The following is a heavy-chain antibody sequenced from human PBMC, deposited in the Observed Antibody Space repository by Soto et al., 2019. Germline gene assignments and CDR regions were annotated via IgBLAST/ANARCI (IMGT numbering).Heavy chain of an antibody. Sequence: SVKVSCKASGGTFSSYAISWVRQAPGQGLEWMGGIIPIFGTANYAQKFQGRVTITADESTSTAYMELSSLRSEDTAVYYCARDLDYYDSSGYYNYWGQGTLVTVS. D-gene: IGHD3-22*01. V-gene: IGHV1-69*13. J-gene: IGHJ4*02. CDR3: ARDLDYYDSSGYYNY. CDR1: GGTFSSYA. CDR2: IIPIFGTA.